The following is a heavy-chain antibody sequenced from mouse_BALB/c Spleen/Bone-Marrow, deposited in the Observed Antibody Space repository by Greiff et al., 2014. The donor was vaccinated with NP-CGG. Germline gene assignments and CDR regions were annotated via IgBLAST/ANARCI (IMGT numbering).Heavy chain of an antibody. D-gene: IGHD2-1*01. CDR3: ARVGNYRGAMDY. V-gene: IGHV1-80*01. CDR2: IYPGDGDT. Sequence: VQLQQSRTPLSRPRYTVKISCKASGYAFSSYWMNWVKQRPGQGLEWIGQIYPGDGDTNYNGKFKGKATLTADKSSSTAYMQLSSLTSEDSAVYFCARVGNYRGAMDYWGQGTSVTVSS. J-gene: IGHJ4*01. CDR1: GYAFSSYW.